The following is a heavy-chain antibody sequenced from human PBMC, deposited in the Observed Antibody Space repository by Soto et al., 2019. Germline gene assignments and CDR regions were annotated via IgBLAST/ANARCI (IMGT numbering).Heavy chain of an antibody. Sequence: EVQLLESGGGLVQPGGSLRLSCAASGFTFSSYAMSWVRQAPGKGLEWVSAISGSGGSTYYADSVKGRFTISRDNSKNTLYLQMNSLRAEDTAVYYCATSTGDYYGSGSWYYYYYGMDVWGQGTTVTVSS. J-gene: IGHJ6*02. CDR3: ATSTGDYYGSGSWYYYYYGMDV. V-gene: IGHV3-23*01. D-gene: IGHD3-10*01. CDR2: ISGSGGST. CDR1: GFTFSSYA.